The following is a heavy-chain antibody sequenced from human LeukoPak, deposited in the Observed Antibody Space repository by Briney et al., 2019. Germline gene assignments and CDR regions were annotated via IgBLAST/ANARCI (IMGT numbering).Heavy chain of an antibody. J-gene: IGHJ4*02. CDR3: ASRNGGDF. D-gene: IGHD3-16*01. CDR2: IYHSGST. CDR1: GYSISSGYY. V-gene: IGHV4-38-2*02. Sequence: SETLSLTCTVSGYSISSGYYWGWIRQPPGKGLEWIGSIYHSGSTYYNPSLKSRVTISVDTSKNQFSLKLSSVTAADTAVYFCASRNGGDFWGQGALVTVSS.